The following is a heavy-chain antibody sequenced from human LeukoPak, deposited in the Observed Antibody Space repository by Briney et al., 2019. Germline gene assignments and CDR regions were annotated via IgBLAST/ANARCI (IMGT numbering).Heavy chain of an antibody. J-gene: IGHJ6*02. V-gene: IGHV1-2*06. CDR2: INPNSGGT. D-gene: IGHD3-3*01. Sequence: ASVKVSCKASGYTFTGYYMHWVRQAPGQGLEWMGRINPNSGGTNYAQKFQGRVTMTRDTSISTVYMELSRLRSDDTAVYYCARGKNHYDFWSGRATGTYYYYGMDVWGQGTTVTVSS. CDR3: ARGKNHYDFWSGRATGTYYYYGMDV. CDR1: GYTFTGYY.